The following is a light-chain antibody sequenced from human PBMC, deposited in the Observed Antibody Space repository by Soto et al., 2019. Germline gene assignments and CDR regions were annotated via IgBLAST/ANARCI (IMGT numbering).Light chain of an antibody. Sequence: QSRGTLALSPGERATLSCRASQSVGTYLAWYQQKPGQAPRLLIFGASNRATGMPDRFSGSGSGTDFTLTISRLVPYDVAVYYCQQYGSSPPITVGQGTRLDIK. CDR2: GAS. CDR3: QQYGSSPPIT. CDR1: QSVGTY. J-gene: IGKJ5*01. V-gene: IGKV3-20*01.